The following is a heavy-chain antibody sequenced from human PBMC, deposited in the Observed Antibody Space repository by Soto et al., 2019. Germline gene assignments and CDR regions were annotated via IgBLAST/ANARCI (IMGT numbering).Heavy chain of an antibody. Sequence: ASVKVSCKASGYTFTSYGISWVRQAPGQGLEWMGWISAYNGNTNYAQKLQGRVTMTTDTSTSTAYMELRSLRSDDTAVYYCARGKMTTVPFGWFDPWGQGTLVTVSS. CDR1: GYTFTSYG. D-gene: IGHD4-17*01. CDR3: ARGKMTTVPFGWFDP. CDR2: ISAYNGNT. J-gene: IGHJ5*02. V-gene: IGHV1-18*01.